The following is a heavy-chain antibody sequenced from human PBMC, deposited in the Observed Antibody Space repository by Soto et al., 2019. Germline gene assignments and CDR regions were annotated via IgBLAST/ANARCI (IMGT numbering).Heavy chain of an antibody. V-gene: IGHV4-38-2*01. CDR2: IYYSGTT. Sequence: SETLSLTCGVSGFSISSGYYWGWIRQPPGKGLELIGSIYYSGTTFYNPSLRSRATISVDTSRNQFSLSLSSVTAADAAVYYCARAKEECNSVGCYPWSFEYWGQGTLVTVSS. CDR1: GFSISSGYY. D-gene: IGHD2-2*01. CDR3: ARAKEECNSVGCYPWSFEY. J-gene: IGHJ4*02.